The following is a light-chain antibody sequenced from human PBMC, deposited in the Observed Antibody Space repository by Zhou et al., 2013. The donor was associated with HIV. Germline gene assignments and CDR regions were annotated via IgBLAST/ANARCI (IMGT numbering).Light chain of an antibody. J-gene: IGKJ3*01. Sequence: IQMTQSPSIVSASLGVRVTITCRASQSISSYLNWYQQKPGKAPKLLIYAASSLQSGVPSRFSGSGSGTDFTLTISSLQPEDFATYYCQQSYSTRFTFGPGTKVDIK. V-gene: IGKV1-39*01. CDR1: QSISSY. CDR2: AAS. CDR3: QQSYSTRFT.